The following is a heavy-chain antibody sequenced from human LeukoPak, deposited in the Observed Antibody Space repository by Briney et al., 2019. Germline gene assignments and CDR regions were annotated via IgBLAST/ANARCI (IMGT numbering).Heavy chain of an antibody. CDR2: ISGSGGST. V-gene: IGHV3-23*01. J-gene: IGHJ4*02. CDR3: AKAYYGDYYDY. CDR1: GFTVSSRH. Sequence: GGTLRLSCAASGFTVSSRHMTWVRQAPGKGLEWVSAISGSGGSTYYADSVKGRFTISRDNSKNTLYLQMNSLRAEDTAVYYCAKAYYGDYYDYWGQGTLVTVSS. D-gene: IGHD4-17*01.